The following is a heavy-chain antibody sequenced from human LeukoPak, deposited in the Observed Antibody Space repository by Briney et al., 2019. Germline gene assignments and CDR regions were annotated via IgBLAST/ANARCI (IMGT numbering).Heavy chain of an antibody. CDR1: GGTFSSYA. V-gene: IGHV1-69*05. CDR2: IIPIFGTA. J-gene: IGHJ6*03. Sequence: ASVKVSCKASGGTFSSYAISWVRQAPGQGLEWMGGIIPIFGTANYAQKFQGRVTITRNTSISTAYMELSSLRSEDTAVYYCARVLNSGWYANYYYMDVWGKGTTVTVSS. CDR3: ARVLNSGWYANYYYMDV. D-gene: IGHD6-19*01.